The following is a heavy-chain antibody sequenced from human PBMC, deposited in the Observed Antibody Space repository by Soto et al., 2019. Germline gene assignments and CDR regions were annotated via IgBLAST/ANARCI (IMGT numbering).Heavy chain of an antibody. D-gene: IGHD6-13*01. V-gene: IGHV1-3*01. J-gene: IGHJ4*02. CDR1: GYTFTSYA. CDR2: INAGNGNT. CDR3: AREVALAAAGTGGILDY. Sequence: GASVKVSCKASGYTFTSYAMHWVRQAPGQRLEWMGWINAGNGNTKYSQKFQGRVTITRDTSASTAYMELSSLRSEDTAVYYCAREVALAAAGTGGILDYWGQGTLVTVSS.